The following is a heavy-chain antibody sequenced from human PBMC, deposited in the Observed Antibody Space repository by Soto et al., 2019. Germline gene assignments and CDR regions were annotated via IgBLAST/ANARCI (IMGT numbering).Heavy chain of an antibody. CDR3: ARAYYIAAAGTYWFDP. J-gene: IGHJ5*02. D-gene: IGHD6-13*01. CDR2: INAGNGNT. CDR1: GYTFTSYA. Sequence: ASVKVSCKASGYTFTSYAMHWVRQAPGQRLEWMGWINAGNGNTKYSQKFQGRVTITRDTSASTAYMELSSLRSEDTAVYYCARAYYIAAAGTYWFDPWGQGTLVTVSS. V-gene: IGHV1-3*01.